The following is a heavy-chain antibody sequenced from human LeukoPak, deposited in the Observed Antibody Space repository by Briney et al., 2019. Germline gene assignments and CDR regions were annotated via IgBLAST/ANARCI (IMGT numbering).Heavy chain of an antibody. D-gene: IGHD3-16*02. V-gene: IGHV3-21*01. J-gene: IGHJ6*02. Sequence: GGSLRLSCAASGFTFSSYSMNWIRQAPGKGLEWVSSISSSTSYIYYADSVKGRFTISKDNAKNSLYLQMNSLRAEDTAVYYCARDSYRYVYYYYGMDVWGQGTTVTVSS. CDR1: GFTFSSYS. CDR3: ARDSYRYVYYYYGMDV. CDR2: ISSSTSYI.